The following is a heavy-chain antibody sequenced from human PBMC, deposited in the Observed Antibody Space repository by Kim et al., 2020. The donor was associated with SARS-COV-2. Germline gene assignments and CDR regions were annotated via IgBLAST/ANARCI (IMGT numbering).Heavy chain of an antibody. Sequence: YAQKLQGRVTMTTDTSTSTAYMELRSLRSDDTAVYYCARAGGSGSYVFQHWGQGTLVTVSS. CDR3: ARAGGSGSYVFQH. D-gene: IGHD3-10*01. V-gene: IGHV1-18*01. J-gene: IGHJ1*01.